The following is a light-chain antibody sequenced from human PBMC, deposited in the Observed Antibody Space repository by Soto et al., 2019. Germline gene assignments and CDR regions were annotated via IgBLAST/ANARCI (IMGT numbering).Light chain of an antibody. CDR1: ISDIGLYNY. CDR3: SSFTTTSTLV. CDR2: EVS. V-gene: IGLV2-14*01. Sequence: QSVLTQPAAVSGSPGQSMTISCTGTISDIGLYNYVSWYQQHPGKAPKLVIYEVSNRPSGVSDRFSGSKSDNTASLTISGLQAEDEANYYCSSFTTTSTLVFGAGTKVTVL. J-gene: IGLJ1*01.